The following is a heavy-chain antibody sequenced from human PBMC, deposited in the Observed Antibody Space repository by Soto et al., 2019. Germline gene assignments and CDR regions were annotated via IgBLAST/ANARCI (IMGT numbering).Heavy chain of an antibody. V-gene: IGHV3-23*01. CDR3: AKALKDIVVVTAISFDY. D-gene: IGHD2-21*02. CDR2: ISGSGGST. Sequence: GGSLRLSCAASGFTFSSYAMSWVRQAPGKGLEWVSAISGSGGSTYYADSVEGRFTISRDNSKNTPYLQTNSPGAEDTAVYYCAKALKDIVVVTAISFDYWGQGTLVTVSS. CDR1: GFTFSSYA. J-gene: IGHJ4*02.